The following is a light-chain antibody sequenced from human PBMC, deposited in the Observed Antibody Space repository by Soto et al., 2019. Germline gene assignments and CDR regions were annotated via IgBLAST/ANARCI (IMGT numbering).Light chain of an antibody. CDR3: QQYENWPTFT. CDR1: QSVSSN. Sequence: EIVMTQSPATLSASPGERAKFSGRASQSVSSNLAWYQQKPCQSPRLLIYGASSRATGISARFSGSGSGTQFTLTISSLQSEDFAVYYCQQYENWPTFTFGQGTRREIK. V-gene: IGKV3-15*01. J-gene: IGKJ5*01. CDR2: GAS.